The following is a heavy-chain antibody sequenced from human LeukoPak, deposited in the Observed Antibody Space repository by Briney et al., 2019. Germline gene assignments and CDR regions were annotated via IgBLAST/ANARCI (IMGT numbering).Heavy chain of an antibody. CDR3: ARNDHDSSGFDY. J-gene: IGHJ4*02. D-gene: IGHD3-22*01. CDR2: IYYSGST. Sequence: SETLSLTCAVSGYSISNSNWWGWIRQPPGKGLEWIGYIYYSGSTYYNPSLQSRVTMSADTSKNQFSLKLSSVTAMDTAVYYCARNDHDSSGFDYWGQGTLATVSS. V-gene: IGHV4-28*01. CDR1: GYSISNSNW.